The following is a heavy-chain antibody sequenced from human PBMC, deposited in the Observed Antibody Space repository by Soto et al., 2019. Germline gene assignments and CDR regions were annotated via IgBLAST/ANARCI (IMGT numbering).Heavy chain of an antibody. CDR3: ARDTSYSTDY. CDR2: INSDGSTT. J-gene: IGHJ4*02. Sequence: EVRLVESGGGLVQPGGSLRLSCATSGFTFSSRWMHWVRQAPGNGLVWVSYINSDGSTTTYADSVKGRFTISRDNAKNTVYLQMNSLRVDDTAVYYCARDTSYSTDYWGQGTLVTGSS. CDR1: GFTFSSRW. V-gene: IGHV3-74*01. D-gene: IGHD2-2*01.